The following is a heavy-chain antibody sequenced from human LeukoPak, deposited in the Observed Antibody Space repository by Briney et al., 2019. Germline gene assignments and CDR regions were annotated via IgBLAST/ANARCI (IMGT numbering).Heavy chain of an antibody. CDR1: GGTFSSYA. Sequence: SVKVSCKASGGTFSSYAISWVRQAPRQGLEWMGGIIPIFGTANYAQKFQGRVTITADKSTSTAYMELSSLRSEDTAVYYCARDYPRYLGWFDPWGQGTLVTVSS. CDR2: IIPIFGTA. V-gene: IGHV1-69*06. CDR3: ARDYPRYLGWFDP. D-gene: IGHD3-9*01. J-gene: IGHJ5*02.